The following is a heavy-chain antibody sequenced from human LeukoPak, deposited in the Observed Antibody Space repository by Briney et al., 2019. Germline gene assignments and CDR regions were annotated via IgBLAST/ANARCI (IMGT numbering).Heavy chain of an antibody. V-gene: IGHV3-66*01. J-gene: IGHJ4*02. CDR2: IYSGGST. Sequence: GGSLRLPCAASGFTVSSNYMSWVRQAPGKGLEWVSVIYSGGSTYYADSVRGRFTISRDNSKNTLYLQMNSLRAEDTAAYYCARAAAGPLSFDYWGQGTLVTVSS. CDR3: ARAAAGPLSFDY. CDR1: GFTVSSNY. D-gene: IGHD6-13*01.